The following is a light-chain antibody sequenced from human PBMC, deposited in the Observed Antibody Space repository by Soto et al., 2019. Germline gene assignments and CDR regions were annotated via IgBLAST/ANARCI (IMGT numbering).Light chain of an antibody. Sequence: QSVLTQPPSVSGAPGLRVTISCTGSSSNIGAGYDVHWYQQLPGTAPKLLIYGNSNRPSGVPDRFSGSKSGTSASLAITGLQAEDEADYYCQSYDSSLSLVVFGGGTKLTVL. J-gene: IGLJ2*01. V-gene: IGLV1-40*01. CDR3: QSYDSSLSLVV. CDR2: GNS. CDR1: SSNIGAGYD.